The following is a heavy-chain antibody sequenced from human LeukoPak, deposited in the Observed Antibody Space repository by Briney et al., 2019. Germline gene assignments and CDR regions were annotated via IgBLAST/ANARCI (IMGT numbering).Heavy chain of an antibody. J-gene: IGHJ4*02. D-gene: IGHD2-2*01. CDR1: GGSLSDYF. CDR3: ARARSEGVPAGILHDS. Sequence: SETLSLTCTVSGGSLSDYFWTWMWQPPGKGLEWIGHITYSGDTNYNPSLKSRVSMSVDTSRRHFSLRLSSVSTADTAVYYCARARSEGVPAGILHDSWGQGTLVIVSS. V-gene: IGHV4-59*01. CDR2: ITYSGDT.